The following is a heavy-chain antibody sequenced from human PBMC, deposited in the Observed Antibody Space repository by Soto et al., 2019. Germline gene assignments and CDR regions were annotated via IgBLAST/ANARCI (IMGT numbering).Heavy chain of an antibody. Sequence: VQLVESGGGLIQPGGSLRLSCAASGFTVSSNYMSWVRQAPGKGLEWVSVIYSGGSTYYADSVKGRFTISRDNSKNTLFLQMNSLRAEDTAVYYCVKSQSGSYFAAFDIWGQGTTVTVSS. J-gene: IGHJ3*02. D-gene: IGHD1-26*01. CDR3: VKSQSGSYFAAFDI. CDR1: GFTVSSNY. CDR2: IYSGGST. V-gene: IGHV3-53*01.